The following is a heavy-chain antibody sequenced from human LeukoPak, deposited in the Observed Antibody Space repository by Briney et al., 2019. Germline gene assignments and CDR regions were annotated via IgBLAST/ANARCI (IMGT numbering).Heavy chain of an antibody. Sequence: SETLSLTCTVSGGSISSGGYYWSWIRQHPGKGLEWIGYIYYSGSTYDNPSLKSRVTISVDTSKNQFSLKLSSVTAADTAVYYCARALRGTYYYDSSGTPDLGYWGQGTLVTVSS. D-gene: IGHD3-22*01. CDR2: IYYSGST. CDR1: GGSISSGGYY. J-gene: IGHJ4*02. CDR3: ARALRGTYYYDSSGTPDLGY. V-gene: IGHV4-31*03.